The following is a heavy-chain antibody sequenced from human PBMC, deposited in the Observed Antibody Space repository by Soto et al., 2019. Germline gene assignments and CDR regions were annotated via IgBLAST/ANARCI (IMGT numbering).Heavy chain of an antibody. CDR2: IGTAGDT. CDR3: ARVHSSGWYAN. Sequence: EVQLVESGGGLVQPGGSLRLSCAASGFTFSSYDMHWVRQATGKGLEWVSAIGTAGDTYYPGSVKGRFTISRENAKNSLYIQMNRLRAEDTAVYYCARVHSSGWYANWGQGTLVTVSS. V-gene: IGHV3-13*01. J-gene: IGHJ4*02. CDR1: GFTFSSYD. D-gene: IGHD6-19*01.